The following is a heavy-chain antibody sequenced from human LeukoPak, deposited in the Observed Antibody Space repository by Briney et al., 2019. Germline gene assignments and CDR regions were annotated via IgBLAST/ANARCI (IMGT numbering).Heavy chain of an antibody. V-gene: IGHV1-18*01. CDR2: ISTYSGDT. CDR3: TRGGDLVVVAATSADNGMDV. D-gene: IGHD2-2*01. Sequence: ASVKVSCKASGYNFLTYAITWVRQAPGQGLEWVGRISTYSGDTDSARKFHGRVTMTTDTSTSTAYMELRSLRSDDTAVYYCTRGGDLVVVAATSADNGMDVWGQGTTVIVSS. CDR1: GYNFLTYA. J-gene: IGHJ6*02.